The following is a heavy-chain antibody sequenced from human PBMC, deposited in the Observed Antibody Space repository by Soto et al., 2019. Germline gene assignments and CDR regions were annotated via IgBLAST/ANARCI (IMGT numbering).Heavy chain of an antibody. D-gene: IGHD2-15*01. CDR2: IYTSGST. CDR3: ARGNVRWPPYGMDV. CDR1: GGSMSCSD. Sequence: ESLSLTSTVSGGSMSCSDWSWIRQPAGKGLEWIGRIYTSGSTNYNPSLKSRVTMSVDTSKNQFSLKLSSVTAADTAVYYCARGNVRWPPYGMDVWGQGTTVTVYS. J-gene: IGHJ6*02. V-gene: IGHV4-4*07.